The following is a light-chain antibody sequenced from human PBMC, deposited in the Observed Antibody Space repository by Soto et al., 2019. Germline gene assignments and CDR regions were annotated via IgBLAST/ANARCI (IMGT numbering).Light chain of an antibody. J-gene: IGLJ1*01. Sequence: QSALTQPASVSGSRGQSITISCVGRNTDVGQDKSVSWYQQGPGKAPKLLIFEVTNRPSGVSSRFSDSRCGNTASLTISGLQPYDEGDYFCVSYTETDTLVFGTGTKLTVL. V-gene: IGLV2-14*01. CDR2: EVT. CDR1: NTDVGQDKS. CDR3: VSYTETDTLV.